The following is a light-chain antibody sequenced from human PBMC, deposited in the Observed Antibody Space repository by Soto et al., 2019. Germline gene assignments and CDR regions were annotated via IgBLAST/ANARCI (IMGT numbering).Light chain of an antibody. CDR1: SSNIGGNS. Sequence: QSVMTQPPSVSAAPGQKVTISCSGSSSNIGGNSVSWYQQFPGTAPKLLIYRNNQRPSGVPDRFSGSKSGTSASLAISGLPSEDEADYYCAAWDDSLSGWVFGGGTKLTVL. CDR2: RNN. CDR3: AAWDDSLSGWV. J-gene: IGLJ3*02. V-gene: IGLV1-47*01.